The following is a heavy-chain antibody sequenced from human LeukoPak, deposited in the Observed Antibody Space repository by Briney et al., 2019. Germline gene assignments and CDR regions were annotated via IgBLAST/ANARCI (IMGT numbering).Heavy chain of an antibody. CDR2: IYTSGST. CDR3: ARDFPPGIAVAGAFDI. J-gene: IGHJ3*02. V-gene: IGHV4-4*07. D-gene: IGHD6-19*01. CDR1: GYSISSGYY. Sequence: SETLSLTCAVSGYSISSGYYWSWIRPPAGKGLEWIGLIYTSGSTNYNPSLKSRVTMSVDTSKNQFSLKLSSVTAADTAVYYCARDFPPGIAVAGAFDIWGQGTMVTVSS.